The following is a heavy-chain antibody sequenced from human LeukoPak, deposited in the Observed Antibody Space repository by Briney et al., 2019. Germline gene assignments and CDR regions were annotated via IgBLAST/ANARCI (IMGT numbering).Heavy chain of an antibody. V-gene: IGHV3-30*04. CDR2: ISYDGSNK. J-gene: IGHJ4*02. Sequence: GGSLRLSCAASGFTFSSYAMHWVRQAPGKGLEWVAVISYDGSNKYYADSVKGRFTISRDNSKNTLYLQMNSLRAEDTAVYYCAKDSSQYCSSTSCYLVYWGQGTLVTVSS. D-gene: IGHD2-2*01. CDR1: GFTFSSYA. CDR3: AKDSSQYCSSTSCYLVY.